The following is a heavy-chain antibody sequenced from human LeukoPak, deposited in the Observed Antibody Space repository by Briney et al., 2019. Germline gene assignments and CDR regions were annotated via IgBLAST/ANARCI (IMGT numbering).Heavy chain of an antibody. CDR1: GGSISGYY. CDR3: ARDWSMITYEY. D-gene: IGHD3-22*01. V-gene: IGHV4-4*07. Sequence: SETLSPTCTVSGGSISGYYWSWIRQPAGKGLELIGRIYSSGTTNYNPSLESRVTMSVDTSKNQFALKLSSVTAADTAVYYCARDWSMITYEYWGRGTLVTVSS. CDR2: IYSSGTT. J-gene: IGHJ4*02.